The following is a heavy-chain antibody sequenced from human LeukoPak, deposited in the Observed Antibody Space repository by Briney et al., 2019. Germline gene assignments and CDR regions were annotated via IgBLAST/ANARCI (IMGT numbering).Heavy chain of an antibody. D-gene: IGHD6-13*01. V-gene: IGHV4-38-2*02. CDR2: IYHSGST. Sequence: SETLSLTCTVSGYSISSGYDWGWIRQPPGKGRGWIGSIYHSGSTYYNPSLKSRVTISVDTSKNQFSLKLSSVTAADTAVYYCAGRLGIAGTYYRDYWAQGTLVTVST. J-gene: IGHJ4*02. CDR3: AGRLGIAGTYYRDY. CDR1: GYSISSGYD.